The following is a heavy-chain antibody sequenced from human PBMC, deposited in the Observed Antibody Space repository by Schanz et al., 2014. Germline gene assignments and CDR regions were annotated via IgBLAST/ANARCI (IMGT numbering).Heavy chain of an antibody. CDR3: ARDRVYRFLKGENRFYFDY. D-gene: IGHD3-3*01. CDR2: ISPYNGNT. CDR1: GYTFTNYG. J-gene: IGHJ4*02. Sequence: QVRLVQSGAELKMPGATVKVSCETSGYTFTNYGVSWVRQAPGQGLEWVAWISPYNGNTAYAQNLQGRVRMSKDTSTAPAYMELRSLTSEDTAVYYCARDRVYRFLKGENRFYFDYWGQGTLVIVSS. V-gene: IGHV1-18*01.